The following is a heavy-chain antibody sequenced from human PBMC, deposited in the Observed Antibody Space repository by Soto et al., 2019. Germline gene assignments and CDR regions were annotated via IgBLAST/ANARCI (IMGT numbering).Heavy chain of an antibody. D-gene: IGHD1-1*01. V-gene: IGHV4-34*01. Sequence: SETLSLTCAVYGGSLSGYYWSWIRQPPGKGLEWIGEINHSGSTNYSPSLKSRVSISVDTSKNQFSLKLSSVTAADTAVYYGPMNWSARILYFDDWAQGILVTVSS. CDR2: INHSGST. CDR3: PMNWSARILYFDD. J-gene: IGHJ4*02. CDR1: GGSLSGYY.